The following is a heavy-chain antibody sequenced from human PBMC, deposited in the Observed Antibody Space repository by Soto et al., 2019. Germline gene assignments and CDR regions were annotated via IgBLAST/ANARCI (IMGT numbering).Heavy chain of an antibody. CDR2: IIPIIGII. Sequence: SVKVSCKASGGTFSTYTITWVRQATGQGLEWMGRIIPIIGIINYAQKFQGRVTITADKFTGTAHMELTRLRSDDTAVYYCAGDPDSHYNDSHAYSYPWGQGTLVTVSS. CDR1: GGTFSTYT. V-gene: IGHV1-69*04. CDR3: AGDPDSHYNDSHAYSYP. J-gene: IGHJ5*02. D-gene: IGHD3-22*01.